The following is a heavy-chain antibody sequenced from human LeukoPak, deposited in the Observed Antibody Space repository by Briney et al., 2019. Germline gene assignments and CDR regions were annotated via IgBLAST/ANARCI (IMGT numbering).Heavy chain of an antibody. Sequence: GGSLRLSCAASGFTFSTYAIGWVRQAPGKGLDWISIISGSGGSWYFADSVKGRFTISRDNSKNTVYLQMNNLRGEDTAVYYCAKDLFMDNYGGGSLGGAYDVWGHGTVVTVSA. CDR1: GFTFSTYA. V-gene: IGHV3-23*01. CDR2: ISGSGGSW. CDR3: AKDLFMDNYGGGSLGGAYDV. J-gene: IGHJ3*01. D-gene: IGHD4/OR15-4a*01.